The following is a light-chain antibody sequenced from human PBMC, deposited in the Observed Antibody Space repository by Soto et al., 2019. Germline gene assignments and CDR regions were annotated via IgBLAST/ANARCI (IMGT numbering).Light chain of an antibody. J-gene: IGKJ1*01. CDR1: QDISSY. V-gene: IGKV1-9*01. CDR2: VAS. CDR3: QQLNTYPRT. Sequence: DIPLTQSPSFLSASVGDRVTITCRASQDISSYLAWYQQKPGKAPKLLIYVASTLQSGVPSRFSGSGSGTEFTLTISSLQPEDFATYYCQQLNTYPRTFGQGTKVEIK.